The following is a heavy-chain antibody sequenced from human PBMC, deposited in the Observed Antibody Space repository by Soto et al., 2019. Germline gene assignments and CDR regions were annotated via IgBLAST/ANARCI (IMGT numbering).Heavy chain of an antibody. D-gene: IGHD5-18*01. V-gene: IGHV1-58*01. Sequence: VASVKVSCKASGFTFTSSAVQWVRQARGQRLEWIGWIVVGSGNTNYAQKLQERVTITRDMSTSTAYMELSSLRSEDTAVYYCAADGDTAMVPDYWGQGTLVTVSS. CDR1: GFTFTSSA. J-gene: IGHJ4*02. CDR2: IVVGSGNT. CDR3: AADGDTAMVPDY.